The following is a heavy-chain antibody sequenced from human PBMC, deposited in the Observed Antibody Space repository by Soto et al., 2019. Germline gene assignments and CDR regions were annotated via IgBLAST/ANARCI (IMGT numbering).Heavy chain of an antibody. CDR3: VRALGYDIRSYNSFHDALDI. J-gene: IGHJ3*02. CDR2: IYHSGVA. D-gene: IGHD2-2*03. CDR1: GGSISSGGYS. Sequence: SETLSLTCAVSGGSISSGGYSWNWIRQPPGKGLEWIGYIYHSGVAYYNPSLKSRVTISIDRSKNQFSLNLSSVTAADTAVYYCVRALGYDIRSYNSFHDALDIWGQGTKVTVSS. V-gene: IGHV4-30-2*01.